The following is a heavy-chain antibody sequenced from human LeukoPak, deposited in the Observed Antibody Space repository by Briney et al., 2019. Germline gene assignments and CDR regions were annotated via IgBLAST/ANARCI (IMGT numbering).Heavy chain of an antibody. CDR2: IYTSGST. J-gene: IGHJ4*02. V-gene: IGHV4-61*02. CDR1: GGSISSGSYY. Sequence: SETLSLTCTVSGGSISSGSYYWSWIRQPAGKGLEWIGRIYTSGSTNYNPSLKSRVTISVDTSKNQFSLKLSSVTAADTAVYYCARALNPMATGLYYFDNWGQGTLVTVSS. CDR3: ARALNPMATGLYYFDN. D-gene: IGHD5-24*01.